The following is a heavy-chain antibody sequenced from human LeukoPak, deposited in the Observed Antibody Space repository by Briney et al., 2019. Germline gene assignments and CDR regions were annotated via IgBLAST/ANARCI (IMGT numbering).Heavy chain of an antibody. Sequence: ASVKVSCEASGYTFTGYYMHWVRQAPGQGLEWMGRINPNSGGTNYAQKFQGGVTMTRDTSISTAYMELSRLRYDDTAVYYCARERQDSSSSVDYWGQGTLVTVSS. D-gene: IGHD6-6*01. CDR1: GYTFTGYY. CDR3: ARERQDSSSSVDY. V-gene: IGHV1-2*06. J-gene: IGHJ4*02. CDR2: INPNSGGT.